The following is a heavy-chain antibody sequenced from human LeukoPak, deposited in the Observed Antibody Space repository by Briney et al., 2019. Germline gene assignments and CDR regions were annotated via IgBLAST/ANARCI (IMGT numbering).Heavy chain of an antibody. J-gene: IGHJ6*02. CDR3: ARDPGGDHYGMDV. D-gene: IGHD3-16*01. V-gene: IGHV1-2*04. Sequence: ASVKVSCKASGYTFTCYYMHWVRQAPGQGLEWMGWINPNSGGTNYAQKFQGWVTMTRDTSISTAYMELRRLRSDDTAVYYCARDPGGDHYGMDVWGQGTTVTVSS. CDR2: INPNSGGT. CDR1: GYTFTCYY.